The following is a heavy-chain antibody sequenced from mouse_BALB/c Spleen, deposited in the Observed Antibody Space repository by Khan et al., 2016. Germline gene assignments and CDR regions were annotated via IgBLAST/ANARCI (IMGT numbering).Heavy chain of an antibody. D-gene: IGHD2-4*01. CDR2: IDPANGNT. V-gene: IGHV14-3*02. J-gene: IGHJ3*01. CDR3: ARSPYDYDVGFAY. Sequence: EVQLQESGAELVKPGASVKLYCTASGFNIKDTYMHWVKQRPEQGLEWIGRIDPANGNTKYDPKFQGKATRTADTSSNTAYLQLSSLTSEDTAVYYCARSPYDYDVGFAYWGQGTLVTVSA. CDR1: GFNIKDTY.